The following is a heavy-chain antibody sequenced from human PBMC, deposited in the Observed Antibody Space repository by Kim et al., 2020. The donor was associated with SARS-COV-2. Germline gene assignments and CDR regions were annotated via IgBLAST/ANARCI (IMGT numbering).Heavy chain of an antibody. CDR1: GGSISSSSYY. V-gene: IGHV4-39*01. CDR3: ASQGTYYYGSGSSRPFAY. Sequence: SETLSLTCTVSGGSISSSSYYWGWIRQPPGKGLEWIGSIYYSGSTYYNPSLKSRVTISVDTSKNQFSLKLSSVTAADTAVYYCASQGTYYYGSGSSRPFAYWGQGALVTVS. CDR2: IYYSGST. D-gene: IGHD3-10*01. J-gene: IGHJ4*02.